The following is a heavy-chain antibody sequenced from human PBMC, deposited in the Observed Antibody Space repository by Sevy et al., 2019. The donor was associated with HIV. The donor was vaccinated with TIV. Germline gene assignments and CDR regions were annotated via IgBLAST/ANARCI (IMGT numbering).Heavy chain of an antibody. D-gene: IGHD6-13*01. CDR3: AREVSSSRGDLDN. Sequence: GGSLRLSCAASGFTFNDYYMTWIRQAPGKGLEWVSYISNSGNTIKYADSVKGRSTISRDNAKNSLYLQMNSLRAEDTAVYYCAREVSSSRGDLDNWGQGTLVTVSS. CDR1: GFTFNDYY. J-gene: IGHJ4*02. CDR2: ISNSGNTI. V-gene: IGHV3-11*01.